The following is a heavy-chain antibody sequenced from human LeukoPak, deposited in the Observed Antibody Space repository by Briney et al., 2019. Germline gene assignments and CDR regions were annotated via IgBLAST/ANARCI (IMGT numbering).Heavy chain of an antibody. Sequence: SETLSLTCTVSGDSISRNNYPWSWLRQPPGKGLEWIGNTYYNGKAYYNPSLGSRATISVDRSKNQFSLKLSSVTAADTAVYYRARGDGYNRPFEYWGRGTLVTVSS. V-gene: IGHV4-30-2*01. CDR2: TYYNGKA. D-gene: IGHD5-24*01. CDR1: GDSISRNNYP. J-gene: IGHJ4*02. CDR3: ARGDGYNRPFEY.